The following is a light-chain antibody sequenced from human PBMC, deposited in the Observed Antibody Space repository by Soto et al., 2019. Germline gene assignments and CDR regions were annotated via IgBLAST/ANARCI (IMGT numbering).Light chain of an antibody. Sequence: QSALTQPRSVSGSPGQSVTISCTGTSSDVGDYNYVSWYQQHPGKAPKLLIYAVNMRPSGVPGRFSGSKSGNTASLTISGLQAEDEAYYSCCSYAGSYTWVFGGGTKLTVL. CDR2: AVN. V-gene: IGLV2-11*01. CDR1: SSDVGDYNY. J-gene: IGLJ3*02. CDR3: CSYAGSYTWV.